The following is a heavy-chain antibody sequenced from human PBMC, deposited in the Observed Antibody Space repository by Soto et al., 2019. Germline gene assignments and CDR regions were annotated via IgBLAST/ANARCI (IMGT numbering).Heavy chain of an antibody. D-gene: IGHD2-15*01. J-gene: IGHJ6*02. Sequence: SETLSLTCTVSGGSISSYYWSWIRQPPGKGLEWIGYIYYSGSTNYNPSLKSRVTISVDTSKNQFSLKLSSVTAADTAVYYCAREPGYCSGGSCYSRPLYYYYGMDVWGQGTTVTVSS. CDR1: GGSISSYY. CDR2: IYYSGST. CDR3: AREPGYCSGGSCYSRPLYYYYGMDV. V-gene: IGHV4-59*01.